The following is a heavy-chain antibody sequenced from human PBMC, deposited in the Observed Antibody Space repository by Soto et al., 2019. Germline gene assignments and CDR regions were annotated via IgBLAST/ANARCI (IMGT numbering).Heavy chain of an antibody. V-gene: IGHV3-23*01. CDR1: GFTFSSYA. CDR2: ISGSVGST. Sequence: EVQLLESGGGLVQPGGSLRLSCAASGFTFSSYAMSWVRQAPGKGLEWVSAISGSVGSTYYADSVKGRFTISRDNSKNTLYLQMNSLRAEDTAVYYCATRQVFLELHFDYWGQGTLVTVSS. J-gene: IGHJ4*02. D-gene: IGHD1-7*01. CDR3: ATRQVFLELHFDY.